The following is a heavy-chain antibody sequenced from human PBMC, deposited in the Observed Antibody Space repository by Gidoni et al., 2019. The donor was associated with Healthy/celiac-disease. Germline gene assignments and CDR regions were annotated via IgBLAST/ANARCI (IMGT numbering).Heavy chain of an antibody. CDR3: ARDRGTVEYSSSRGWYFDL. D-gene: IGHD6-6*01. V-gene: IGHV4-61*02. CDR2: IYPSGST. Sequence: QVQLQEPGPALLKPSQPLSLTCTVSGGSISSGSYYCSWIRQPAGKGLEWIGRIYPSGSTNYNPSLESRVTISVDTSKSQFSLKLSSVTAADTAVYYCARDRGTVEYSSSRGWYFDLWGRGTLVTVSS. J-gene: IGHJ2*01. CDR1: GGSISSGSYY.